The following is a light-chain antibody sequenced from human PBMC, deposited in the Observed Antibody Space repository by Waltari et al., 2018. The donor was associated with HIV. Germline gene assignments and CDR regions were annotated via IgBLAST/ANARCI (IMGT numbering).Light chain of an antibody. J-gene: IGKJ2*01. CDR3: QQYGSSPYT. V-gene: IGKV3D-20*01. Sequence: EIVLTQSPATLSLSPGERATLSCGASQCVSSSYLAWYQQKPGMAPRHLIYAASSRATGIPDRFSGSGSATDFTLTISRLEPEDFAVYYCQQYGSSPYTVGQGTKLEIK. CDR2: AAS. CDR1: QCVSSSY.